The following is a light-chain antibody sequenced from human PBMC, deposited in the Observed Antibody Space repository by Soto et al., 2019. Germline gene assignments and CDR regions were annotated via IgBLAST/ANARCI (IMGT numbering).Light chain of an antibody. CDR1: QSVSSSY. J-gene: IGKJ3*01. Sequence: IVVTQSPGTLPLSPGERATLSCRASQSVSSSYLSWYQQKPGQAPRLLIYGASSRATGIPDRFSGSGSGRVFTLTISRLEPEDFAVYYWQQYGSSPPILFGPGTEVDIK. CDR3: QQYGSSPPIL. CDR2: GAS. V-gene: IGKV3-20*01.